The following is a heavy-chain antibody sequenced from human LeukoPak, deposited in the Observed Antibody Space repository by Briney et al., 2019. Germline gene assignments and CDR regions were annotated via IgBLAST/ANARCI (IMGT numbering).Heavy chain of an antibody. V-gene: IGHV4-34*01. J-gene: IGHJ4*02. CDR2: INHSGST. Sequence: PSETLSLTCAVYGGSFSGYYWSWIRQPPGKGLEWIGEINHSGSTNYNPSLKSRVTISVDTSKNQFSLKLSSVTAADTAVYYCASLGFGELSEFDYWGQGTLVTVSS. D-gene: IGHD3-10*01. CDR3: ASLGFGELSEFDY. CDR1: GGSFSGYY.